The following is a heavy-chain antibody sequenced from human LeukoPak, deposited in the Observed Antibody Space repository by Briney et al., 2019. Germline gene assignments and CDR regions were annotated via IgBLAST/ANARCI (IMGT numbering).Heavy chain of an antibody. D-gene: IGHD1-26*01. CDR2: INGDGSST. CDR1: GFTFSSYW. CDR3: ARGSYQFDY. V-gene: IGHV3-74*01. Sequence: GGSLRLSCAASGFTFSSYWMHWVRQAPGKGLVWVSRINGDGSSTSYSDSVKGRFTISRDNAKNTLYLQMNSLRAEDTAVYYCARGSYQFDYWGQGTLATVSS. J-gene: IGHJ4*02.